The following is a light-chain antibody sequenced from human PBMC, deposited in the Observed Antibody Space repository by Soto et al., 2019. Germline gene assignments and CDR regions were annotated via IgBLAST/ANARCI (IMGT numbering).Light chain of an antibody. V-gene: IGKV1-13*02. CDR3: QQFNTKPLT. Sequence: IQLTQSPSTLSASVGDRVTITCRASQGIGTALAWYHQRTGNSPDLLVYDASTLQGGVPSRFSGSGSETDFSLTISSLQPEDFGHYYCQQFNTKPLTFGGGTRVEIK. CDR2: DAS. J-gene: IGKJ4*01. CDR1: QGIGTA.